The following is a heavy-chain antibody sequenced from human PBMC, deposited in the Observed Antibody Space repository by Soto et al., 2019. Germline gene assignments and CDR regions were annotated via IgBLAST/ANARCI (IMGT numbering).Heavy chain of an antibody. CDR2: IYYSGST. J-gene: IGHJ5*02. V-gene: IGHV4-31*03. D-gene: IGHD3-10*01. CDR3: ARGSFGSGSYYSNWFDP. Sequence: QVQLQESGPGLVKPSQTLSLTCTVSGGSISSGGYYWSWIRQHPGKGLEWIGYIYYSGSTYYNPSLKSRVTISVDTSKNQFSLKLSSVTAADTAVYYCARGSFGSGSYYSNWFDPWGQGTLVTVSS. CDR1: GGSISSGGYY.